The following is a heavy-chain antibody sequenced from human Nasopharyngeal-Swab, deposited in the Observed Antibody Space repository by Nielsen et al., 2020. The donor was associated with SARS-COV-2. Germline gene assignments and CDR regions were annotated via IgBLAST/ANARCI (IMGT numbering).Heavy chain of an antibody. CDR1: GFTFSDYY. J-gene: IGHJ4*02. D-gene: IGHD5-24*01. CDR2: ISTSGTTT. CDR3: ARDPHEGWVY. Sequence: GGSLRLSCVASGFTFSDYYMAWIRQAPGKGLEWVSYISTSGTTTDSADSVKGRFTISRDNANNLLYLQMSSLRGEDTAVYFCARDPHEGWVYWGQGTLVTVSS. V-gene: IGHV3-11*01.